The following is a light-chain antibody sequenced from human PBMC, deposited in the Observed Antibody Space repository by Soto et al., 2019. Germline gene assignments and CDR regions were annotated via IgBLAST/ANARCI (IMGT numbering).Light chain of an antibody. CDR1: QSVSSY. V-gene: IGKV3-11*01. CDR2: DAS. J-gene: IGKJ4*01. CDR3: QQRSNWPLT. Sequence: EIVLTHSPATLSLSPGERATLSCRASQSVSSYLAWYQQKPGQAPRLLIYDASNRATGIPARFSGSGSGTAFTVTISSLEPEDVGVYYCQQRSNWPLTFGGGTKVEIK.